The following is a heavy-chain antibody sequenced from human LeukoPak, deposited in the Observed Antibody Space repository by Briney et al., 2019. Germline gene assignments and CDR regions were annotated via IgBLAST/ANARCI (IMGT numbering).Heavy chain of an antibody. CDR1: GFTFSSYA. V-gene: IGHV3-23*01. D-gene: IGHD3-22*01. CDR2: ISGSGGST. Sequence: PGGSLRLSCAASGFTFSSYAMSWVRQAPGKGLEWVSAISGSGGSTYYADSVKGRFTISRDNSKNTLYLQMNSLRAEDTAVYYCAIVGRYYYDSSGYYPDYWGQGTLVAVSS. J-gene: IGHJ4*02. CDR3: AIVGRYYYDSSGYYPDY.